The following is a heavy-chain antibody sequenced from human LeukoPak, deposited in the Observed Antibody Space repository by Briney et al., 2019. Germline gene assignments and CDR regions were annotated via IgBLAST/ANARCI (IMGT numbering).Heavy chain of an antibody. Sequence: PGGSLRLSCAASGFTFSNYAMSWVRQAPGKGLEWVSSISGSAGSTYYADSVKGRFAISRDNSKNTLYLQMNSLRAEDTAVYYCAKVRVYYDFWSGLDYWGQGTLVTVSS. CDR2: ISGSAGST. V-gene: IGHV3-23*01. J-gene: IGHJ4*02. CDR1: GFTFSNYA. D-gene: IGHD3-3*01. CDR3: AKVRVYYDFWSGLDY.